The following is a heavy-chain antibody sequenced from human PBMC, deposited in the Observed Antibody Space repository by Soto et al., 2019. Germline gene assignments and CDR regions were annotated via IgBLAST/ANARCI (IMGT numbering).Heavy chain of an antibody. CDR1: GGSISSYY. CDR3: ARWSIGDFWSGYSRAWFDP. J-gene: IGHJ5*02. D-gene: IGHD3-3*01. Sequence: ASETLSLTCTVSGGSISSYYWSWIRQPPGKGLEWIGYIYYSGSTNYNPSLKSRVTISVDTSKNQFSLKLSSVTAADTAVYYCARWSIGDFWSGYSRAWFDPWGQGTLVTVSS. CDR2: IYYSGST. V-gene: IGHV4-59*01.